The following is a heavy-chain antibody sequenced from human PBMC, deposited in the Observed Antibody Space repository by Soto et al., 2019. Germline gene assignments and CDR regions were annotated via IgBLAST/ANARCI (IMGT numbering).Heavy chain of an antibody. CDR2: TGSGTGPG. J-gene: IGHJ4*02. Sequence: SVKVSCKASGGSLSTNPISWVRQAPGQGLEWMGGTGSGTGPGNHAQKFQGRLTVTADKSTSTVYMELTNLSSEDTAVYYCARRHSGGFFRFFDSWGQGTLVTVSS. CDR1: GGSLSTNP. D-gene: IGHD2-15*01. CDR3: ARRHSGGFFRFFDS. V-gene: IGHV1-69*06.